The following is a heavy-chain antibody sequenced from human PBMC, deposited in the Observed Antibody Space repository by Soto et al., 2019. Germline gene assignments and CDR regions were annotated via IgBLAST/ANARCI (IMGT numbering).Heavy chain of an antibody. CDR1: GFTFSSYS. Sequence: GGSLRLSCAASGFTFSSYSMNWVRQAPGKGLEWVSSISSSSSYIYYADSVKGRFTISRDNAKNSLYLQMNSLRAEDTAVYYCARVPYYDILTGKQGVFAFDIWGQGTMVTVSS. J-gene: IGHJ3*02. CDR2: ISSSSSYI. D-gene: IGHD3-9*01. V-gene: IGHV3-21*01. CDR3: ARVPYYDILTGKQGVFAFDI.